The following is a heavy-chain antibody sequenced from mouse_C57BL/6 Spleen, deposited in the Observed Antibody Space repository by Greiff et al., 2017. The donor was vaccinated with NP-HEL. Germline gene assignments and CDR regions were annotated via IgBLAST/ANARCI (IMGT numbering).Heavy chain of an antibody. J-gene: IGHJ4*01. D-gene: IGHD1-1*01. Sequence: DVKLVESGGGLVKPGGSLKLSCAASGFTFSDYGMHWVRQAPEKGLEWVAYISSGSSTIYYADTVKGRFTISRDNAKNTLFLQMTSLRSEDTAMYYCARRTLLRNYAMDYWGQGTSVTVSS. CDR2: ISSGSSTI. CDR3: ARRTLLRNYAMDY. V-gene: IGHV5-17*01. CDR1: GFTFSDYG.